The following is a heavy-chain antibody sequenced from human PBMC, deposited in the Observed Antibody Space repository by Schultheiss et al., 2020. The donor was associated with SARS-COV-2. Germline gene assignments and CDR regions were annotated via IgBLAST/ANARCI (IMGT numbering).Heavy chain of an antibody. CDR3: AKNTYYYGSGSYYDY. J-gene: IGHJ4*02. V-gene: IGHV3-23*01. D-gene: IGHD3-10*01. Sequence: GGSLRLSCAASGFTFSSYAMSWVRQAPGKGLEWVSAISGSGGSTYYADSVKGRFTISRDNAKNSLYLQMNSLRAEDTAVYYCAKNTYYYGSGSYYDYWGQGTLVTVSS. CDR2: ISGSGGST. CDR1: GFTFSSYA.